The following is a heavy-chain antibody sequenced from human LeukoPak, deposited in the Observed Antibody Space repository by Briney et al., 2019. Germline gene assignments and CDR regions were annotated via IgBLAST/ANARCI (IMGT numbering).Heavy chain of an antibody. V-gene: IGHV1-69*06. D-gene: IGHD2-15*01. CDR1: GGTFSSYA. CDR3: ATGLGAATVPIFDY. CDR2: IIPIFGTA. J-gene: IGHJ4*02. Sequence: ASVKVSCKASGGTFSSYAISWVRQAPGQGLEWMGGIIPIFGTANYAQKFQGRVTMTEDTSTDTAYMELSSLRSEDTAVYYCATGLGAATVPIFDYWGQGTLVTVSS.